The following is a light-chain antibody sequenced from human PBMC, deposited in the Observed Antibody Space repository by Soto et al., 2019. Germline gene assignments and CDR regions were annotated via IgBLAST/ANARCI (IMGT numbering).Light chain of an antibody. V-gene: IGKV3-11*01. CDR2: DAS. J-gene: IGKJ5*01. Sequence: ETVLTQSPATLSLSPGERATLSCRASQSVGIYLAWYQQKPGQAPPLLIFDASNRATGVPNRFSGSGSGTDFTLTISSLEPEDFALYYCQQRSNWPPMTFGQGTRLEIK. CDR1: QSVGIY. CDR3: QQRSNWPPMT.